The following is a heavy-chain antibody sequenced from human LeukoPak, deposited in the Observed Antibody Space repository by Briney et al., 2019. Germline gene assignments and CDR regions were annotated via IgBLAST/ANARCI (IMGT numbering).Heavy chain of an antibody. CDR1: GGSISSGSYC. V-gene: IGHV4-61*02. J-gene: IGHJ3*02. CDR2: IYTSGST. D-gene: IGHD3-22*01. Sequence: SQTLSLTCTVSGGSISSGSYCWSWIRQPAGKGLEWIGRIYTSGSTNYNPSLKSRVTISVDTSKNQFSLKLSSVTAADTAVYYCARETTMIVVVITDAFDIWGQGTMVTVSS. CDR3: ARETTMIVVVITDAFDI.